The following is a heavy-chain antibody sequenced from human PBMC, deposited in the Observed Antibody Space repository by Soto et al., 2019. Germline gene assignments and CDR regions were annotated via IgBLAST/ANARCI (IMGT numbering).Heavy chain of an antibody. CDR3: ARESSIAARPRPNCPSCYYYHGMLV. D-gene: IGHD6-6*01. CDR2: IDPSDSYT. V-gene: IGHV5-10-1*01. Sequence: PGESLKISCKGSGYSFTSYWISWVRQMPGKGLEWMGRIDPSDSYTNYSPSFQGHVTISADKSISTAYLQWSSLKASDTAMYYCARESSIAARPRPNCPSCYYYHGMLVCCPGSTVTV. J-gene: IGHJ6*02. CDR1: GYSFTSYW.